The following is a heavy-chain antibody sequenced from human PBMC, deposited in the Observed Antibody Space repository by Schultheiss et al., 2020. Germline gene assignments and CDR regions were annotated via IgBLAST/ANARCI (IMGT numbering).Heavy chain of an antibody. CDR2: INHSGST. D-gene: IGHD5-12*01. Sequence: AETLALTCAVSGGSIISRNWWSWVRQPPGKGLEWIGEINHSGSTNYNPSLKSRVTISVDKSKNQFSLKLSSVTAADTAVYYCARAAALRSFDYWGQGTLVTVSS. CDR1: GGSIISRNW. CDR3: ARAAALRSFDY. V-gene: IGHV4-4*02. J-gene: IGHJ4*02.